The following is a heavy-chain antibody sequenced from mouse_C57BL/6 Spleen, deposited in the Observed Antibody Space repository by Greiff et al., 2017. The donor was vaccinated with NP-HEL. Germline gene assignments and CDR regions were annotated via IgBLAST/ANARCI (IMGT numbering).Heavy chain of an antibody. Sequence: VQLKESGPGLVKPSQSLSLTCSVTGYSITSGYYWNWIRQFPGNKLEWMGYISYDGSNNYNPSLKNRISITRDTSKNQFFLKLNSVTTEDTATYYCARDHYYGSSEYFDVWGTGTTVTVSS. CDR2: ISYDGSN. D-gene: IGHD1-1*01. J-gene: IGHJ1*03. CDR1: GYSITSGYY. CDR3: ARDHYYGSSEYFDV. V-gene: IGHV3-6*01.